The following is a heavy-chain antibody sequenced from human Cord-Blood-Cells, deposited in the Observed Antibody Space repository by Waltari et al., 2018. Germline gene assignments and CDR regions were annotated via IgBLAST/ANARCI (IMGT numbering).Heavy chain of an antibody. J-gene: IGHJ3*02. CDR3: ARDPSLGIGAFDI. V-gene: IGHV1-2*02. D-gene: IGHD7-27*01. CDR2: INPNSGGT. CDR1: GYTFTGYY. Sequence: QVQLVPSGAEVKKPAASVKVSCKASGYTFTGYYIHCVRQAPGQGLEWMGWINPNSGGTNYAQKLHGRVTMTRDTSISTAYMELSRLRSDDTAVYYCARDPSLGIGAFDIWGQGTMVTVSS.